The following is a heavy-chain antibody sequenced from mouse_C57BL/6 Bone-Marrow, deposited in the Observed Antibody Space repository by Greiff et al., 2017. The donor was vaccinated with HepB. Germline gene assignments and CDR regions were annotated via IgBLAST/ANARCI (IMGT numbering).Heavy chain of an antibody. D-gene: IGHD2-10*02. V-gene: IGHV1-81*01. CDR3: ARWYGSPMDY. CDR2: IYPRSGNT. J-gene: IGHJ4*01. Sequence: VQLVESGAELARPGASVKLSCKASGYTFTSYGISWVKQRTGQGLEWIGEIYPRSGNTYYNEKFKGKATLTADKSSSTAYMELRSLTSEDSAVYFCARWYGSPMDYWGQGTSVTVSS. CDR1: GYTFTSYG.